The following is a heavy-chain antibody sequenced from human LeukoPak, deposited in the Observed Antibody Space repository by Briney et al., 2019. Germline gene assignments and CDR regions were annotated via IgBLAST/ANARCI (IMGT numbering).Heavy chain of an antibody. Sequence: SETLSLTCTVSGGSISSYYWSWIRQSPGKGLEWIGYISYSGNTNYNPSLKSRVTISVDTSKNQFSLKLSSVIAADTAMYYCARTKSSMGIFDYWGQGTLVTVSS. CDR1: GGSISSYY. CDR2: ISYSGNT. V-gene: IGHV4-59*01. CDR3: ARTKSSMGIFDY. J-gene: IGHJ4*02. D-gene: IGHD6-13*01.